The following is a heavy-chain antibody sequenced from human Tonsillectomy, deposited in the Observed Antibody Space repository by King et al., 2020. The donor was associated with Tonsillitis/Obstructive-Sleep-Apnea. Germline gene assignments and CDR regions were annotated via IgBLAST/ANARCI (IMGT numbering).Heavy chain of an antibody. J-gene: IGHJ4*02. V-gene: IGHV5-51*01. D-gene: IGHD6-19*01. CDR2: IYPGDSDT. Sequence: QLVQSGAEVKKPGESLKISCKGSGYSFTSYWLGWVRQMPGKGLEWRGIIYPGDSDTRYSPSFQGQVTNPADKPISTAYLQGSTLKASDTAMYYCARHGPSSGCYKFDYWGQGTLVTVSS. CDR3: ARHGPSSGCYKFDY. CDR1: GYSFTSYW.